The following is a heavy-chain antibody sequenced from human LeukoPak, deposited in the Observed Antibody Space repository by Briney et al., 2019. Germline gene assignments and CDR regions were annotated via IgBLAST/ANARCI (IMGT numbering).Heavy chain of an antibody. CDR2: IYYSGST. CDR1: GGSISSYY. D-gene: IGHD6-13*01. V-gene: IGHV4-59*01. J-gene: IGHJ6*03. CDR3: ASAPSHSSSWYYYYYMDV. Sequence: PSETLSPTCTVSGGSISSYYWSWIRQPPGKGLEWIGYIYYSGSTNYNPSLKSRVTISVDTSKNQFSLKLSSVTAADTAVYYCASAPSHSSSWYYYYYMDVWGKGTTVTVSS.